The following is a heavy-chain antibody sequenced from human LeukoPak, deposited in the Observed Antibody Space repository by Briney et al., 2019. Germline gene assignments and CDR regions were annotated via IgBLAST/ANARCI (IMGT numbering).Heavy chain of an antibody. V-gene: IGHV4-59*12. CDR2: IYYSGST. D-gene: IGHD6-19*01. Sequence: SETLSLTCTVSGGSISSYYWSWIRQTPGKGLEWIGYIYYSGSTNFNPSLKSRVTISVDTSKNQFSLKLSSVTAADTAVDYCARLYISFRWLVPGYNWFDPWGQGTLVTVSS. CDR3: ARLYISFRWLVPGYNWFDP. CDR1: GGSISSYY. J-gene: IGHJ5*02.